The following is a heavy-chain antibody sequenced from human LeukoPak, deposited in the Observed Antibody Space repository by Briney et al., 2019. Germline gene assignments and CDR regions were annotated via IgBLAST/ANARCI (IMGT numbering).Heavy chain of an antibody. V-gene: IGHV3-11*05. CDR2: ISGSGAYT. CDR3: ARGGGRHVEY. J-gene: IGHJ4*02. Sequence: GGSLRLSCAASGFTFSDYYMNWIRQAPGKGLEWVSYISGSGAYTNYADSVKGRFTISRDNAENSLFLQMNSLRAEDTAVYYCARGGGRHVEYWGQGNLVTVSS. CDR1: GFTFSDYY. D-gene: IGHD3-16*01.